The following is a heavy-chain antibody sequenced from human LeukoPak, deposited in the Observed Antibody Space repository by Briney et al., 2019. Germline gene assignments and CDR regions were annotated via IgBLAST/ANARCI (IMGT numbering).Heavy chain of an antibody. J-gene: IGHJ5*02. CDR3: ARDLGQYYDTSDNWFDP. D-gene: IGHD3-22*01. CDR1: GFTFSNYW. V-gene: IGHV3-74*01. CDR2: INSDGIIT. Sequence: GGSLRLSCAAYGFTFSNYWMHWVRQAPGKGLVWVSRINSDGIITSYADSVKGRFTISRDNAKNTLNLQMNSLRAEDTAVYYCARDLGQYYDTSDNWFDPWGQGTLVTVSS.